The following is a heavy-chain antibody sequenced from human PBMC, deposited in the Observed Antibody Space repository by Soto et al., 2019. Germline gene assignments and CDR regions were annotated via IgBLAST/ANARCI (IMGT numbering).Heavy chain of an antibody. V-gene: IGHV3-21*01. J-gene: IGHJ4*02. CDR3: ARELIAGSWPLDY. D-gene: IGHD6-13*01. Sequence: GGSLRLSCAASGFTFSSYSMNWVRQAPGKGLEWVSSISSSSSYIYYADSVKGRFTISRDNAKNSLYLQMNSLRAEDTAVYYCARELIAGSWPLDYWGQGTLVTVSS. CDR2: ISSSSSYI. CDR1: GFTFSSYS.